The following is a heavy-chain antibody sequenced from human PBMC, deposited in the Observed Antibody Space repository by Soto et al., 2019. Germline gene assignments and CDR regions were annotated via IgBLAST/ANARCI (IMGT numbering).Heavy chain of an antibody. CDR1: GFTFSSYA. D-gene: IGHD2-2*01. V-gene: IGHV3-23*01. CDR2: ISGSGGST. Sequence: GSLRLSCAASGFTFSSYAMSWVRQAPGKGLEWVSVISGSGGSTYYADSVKGRFTISRDNSKNTLYLQMNSLRAEDTAVYYCAKGMCSSTSCYVGIWGQGKLVNVS. J-gene: IGHJ4*02. CDR3: AKGMCSSTSCYVGI.